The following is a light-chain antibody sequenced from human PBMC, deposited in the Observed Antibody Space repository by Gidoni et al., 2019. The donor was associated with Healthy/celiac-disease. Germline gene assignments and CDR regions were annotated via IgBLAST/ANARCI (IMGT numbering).Light chain of an antibody. CDR3: CSYAGSSTVL. J-gene: IGLJ2*01. CDR1: SSAGGSYNL. CDR2: EVS. Sequence: QSALTQPASVSGSPGPAIYISCTGTSSAGGSYNLVSWYQQHPGKSPQLMLYEVSKRPSGFSQLFSGSKSGNTAFLTISGVQAEAEADYYCCSYAGSSTVLFGVGTKLTVL. V-gene: IGLV2-23*02.